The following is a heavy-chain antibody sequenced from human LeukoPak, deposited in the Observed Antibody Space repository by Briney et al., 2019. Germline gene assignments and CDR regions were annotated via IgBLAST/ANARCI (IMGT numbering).Heavy chain of an antibody. V-gene: IGHV3-23*01. CDR3: AKDGLATTNGPCGYFDY. Sequence: GGSLRLSCAASGFTFSSYAMSWVRQAPGKGLEWVSAISGSGGSTHYADSVKGRFTISRDNSKNTLYLQMNSLRAEDTAVYYCAKDGLATTNGPCGYFDYWGQGTLVTVSS. CDR1: GFTFSSYA. CDR2: ISGSGGST. J-gene: IGHJ4*02. D-gene: IGHD5-24*01.